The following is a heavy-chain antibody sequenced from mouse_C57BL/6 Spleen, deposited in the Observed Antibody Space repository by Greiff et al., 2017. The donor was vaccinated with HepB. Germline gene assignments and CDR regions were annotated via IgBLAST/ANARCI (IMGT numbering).Heavy chain of an antibody. CDR3: ARRGLSRAMDY. D-gene: IGHD1-1*02. J-gene: IGHJ4*01. Sequence: QVQLKQSGPELVKPGASVKISCKASGYAFSSSWMNWVKQRPGKGLEWIGRIYPGDGDTNYNGKFKGKATLTADKSSSTAYMQLSSLTSEDSAVYFCARRGLSRAMDYWGQGTSVTVSS. CDR1: GYAFSSSW. CDR2: IYPGDGDT. V-gene: IGHV1-82*01.